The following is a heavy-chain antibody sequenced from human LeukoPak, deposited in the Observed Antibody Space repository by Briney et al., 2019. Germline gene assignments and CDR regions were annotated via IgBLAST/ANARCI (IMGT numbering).Heavy chain of an antibody. V-gene: IGHV4-34*01. J-gene: IGHJ1*01. CDR1: GGSFSGYY. CDR3: AREEDYYDSSGYYSNL. D-gene: IGHD3-22*01. CDR2: INHSGST. Sequence: SSETLSLTCAVYGGSFSGYYWSWIRQPPGKGLEWSGEINHSGSTNYNPSLKSRVTISVDTSKNQFSLKLSSVTASDTAVYHCAREEDYYDSSGYYSNLWGQGTLVTVSS.